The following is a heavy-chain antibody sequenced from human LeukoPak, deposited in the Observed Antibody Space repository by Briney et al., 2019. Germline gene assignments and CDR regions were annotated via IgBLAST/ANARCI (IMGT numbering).Heavy chain of an antibody. J-gene: IGHJ5*02. CDR3: VSVEWVAGALYNWFDP. Sequence: PGGSLRVSCAAFGFPFSSYWMHWVPQAPGKGLVCVSRINTVGGITTYADSVRGRFTISRDNAKNTLYLQMNSLRASDTAIYYCVSVEWVAGALYNWFDPWGQGTLVTVSS. CDR1: GFPFSSYW. CDR2: INTVGGIT. D-gene: IGHD2-15*01. V-gene: IGHV3-74*01.